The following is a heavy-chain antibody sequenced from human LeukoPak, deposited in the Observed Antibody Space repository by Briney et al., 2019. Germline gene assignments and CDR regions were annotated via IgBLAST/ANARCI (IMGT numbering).Heavy chain of an antibody. J-gene: IGHJ4*02. D-gene: IGHD1-26*01. CDR1: GFTFSSYG. V-gene: IGHV3-30*18. Sequence: GGSLRLSCAASGFTFSSYGMHWVRQAPGKGLEWVAVISYDGSNKYYADSVKGRFTISRDNSKNTLYLQMNSLRAEDTAVYYCAKDRLRGSYDMVDYWGQGTLVTVSS. CDR2: ISYDGSNK. CDR3: AKDRLRGSYDMVDY.